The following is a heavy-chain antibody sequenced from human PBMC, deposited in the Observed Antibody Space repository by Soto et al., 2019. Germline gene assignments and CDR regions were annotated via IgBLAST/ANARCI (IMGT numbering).Heavy chain of an antibody. CDR3: ARVSSSWDDYYYGMDV. Sequence: GGSLRLSCAASGFTFSSYWMHWVRQAPGKGLVWVSRINSDGSSTSYADSVKGRFTISRDNAKNTLYLQMNSLRAEDTAVYYCARVSSSWDDYYYGMDVWGQGTTVTVSS. CDR1: GFTFSSYW. J-gene: IGHJ6*02. D-gene: IGHD6-13*01. V-gene: IGHV3-74*01. CDR2: INSDGSST.